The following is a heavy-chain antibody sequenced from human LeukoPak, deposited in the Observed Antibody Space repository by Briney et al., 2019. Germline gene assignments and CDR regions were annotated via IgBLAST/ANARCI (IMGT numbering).Heavy chain of an antibody. CDR1: GGSISSGSYY. Sequence: SETLSLTCTVSGGSISSGSYYWSWIRQPAGKGLEWIGLIYTSGSTNYNPSLKSRVTISVDTSKNQFSLKLSSVTAADTAVYYCAREVHGDIDYWGQGTLVTVSS. J-gene: IGHJ4*02. V-gene: IGHV4-61*02. CDR3: AREVHGDIDY. CDR2: IYTSGST. D-gene: IGHD4-17*01.